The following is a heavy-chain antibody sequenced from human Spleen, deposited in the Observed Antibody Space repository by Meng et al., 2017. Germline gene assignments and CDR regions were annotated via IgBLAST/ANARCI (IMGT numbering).Heavy chain of an antibody. V-gene: IGHV1-2*06. CDR3: ARDEDISAAGKLFGDY. CDR1: GYTFSSFA. J-gene: IGHJ4*02. Sequence: ASVKVSCKASGYTFSSFAMNWVRQAPGQGLEWMGHINPNNGDTRYAQKFQGRVSMTGDTSISTAYMELSGLRSDDTAMYYCARDEDISAAGKLFGDYWGQGTLVTVSS. CDR2: INPNNGDT. D-gene: IGHD6-13*01.